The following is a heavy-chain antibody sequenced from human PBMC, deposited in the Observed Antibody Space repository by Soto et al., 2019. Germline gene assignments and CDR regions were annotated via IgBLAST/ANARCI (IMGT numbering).Heavy chain of an antibody. Sequence: TXSLTFSVSGDSISTFDYFWAWIRQPPVQALEYIGYIYKSTTTYYNPSFESRVAISLDTSKSQFSLTVTSVTAADTAVYFCARGRYCLTGRCFPNWFDSWGQGTLVTVSS. V-gene: IGHV4-30-4*01. CDR3: ARGRYCLTGRCFPNWFDS. CDR2: IYKSTTT. D-gene: IGHD2-15*01. J-gene: IGHJ5*01. CDR1: GDSISTFDYF.